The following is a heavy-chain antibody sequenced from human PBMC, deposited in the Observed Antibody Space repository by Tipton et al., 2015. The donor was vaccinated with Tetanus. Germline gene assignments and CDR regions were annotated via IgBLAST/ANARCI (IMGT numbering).Heavy chain of an antibody. V-gene: IGHV1-2*02. Sequence: QLVQSGAEVKKPGASVKVSCKASGYTFTGYDMYWVRQAPGQGLEWMGWIDANSGGTDYAQKLQGRVTMTRDTSTGTAYMEPRSFRSDGTGVYYCAGDRGASISYGMGARAPGATVPV. CDR2: IDANSGGT. CDR3: AGDRGASISYGMGA. D-gene: IGHD3-16*01. J-gene: IGHJ6*02. CDR1: GYTFTGYD.